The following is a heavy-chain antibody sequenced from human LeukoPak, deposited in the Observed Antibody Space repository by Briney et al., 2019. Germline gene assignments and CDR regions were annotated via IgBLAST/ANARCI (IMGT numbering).Heavy chain of an antibody. CDR3: AREDLYCSGGSCYRWFDP. CDR1: GDSVSSNSAA. D-gene: IGHD2-15*01. CDR2: TYYRSKWYN. Sequence: SQTLSLTCAISGDSVSSNSAAWNWIRQSPSRGLEWLGRTYYRSKWYNDYAVSVKSRITINPDTSKNQFSLQLNSVTPEDTAVYYCAREDLYCSGGSCYRWFDPRGQGTLVTVSS. V-gene: IGHV6-1*01. J-gene: IGHJ5*02.